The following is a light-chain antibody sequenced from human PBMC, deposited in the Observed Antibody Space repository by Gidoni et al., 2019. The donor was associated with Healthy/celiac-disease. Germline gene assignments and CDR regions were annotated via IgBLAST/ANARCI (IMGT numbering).Light chain of an antibody. CDR1: QSISSY. J-gene: IGKJ1*01. CDR3: QQSYSTPRT. Sequence: DIQITQSPSSLSASVGDRVTITCRASQSISSYLNWYQQKPGKAPKLLIYAASSLQRGVPSRFSGSGSGTDFTLTSSSLKPEDFATYYCQQSYSTPRTFGQXTKVEIK. V-gene: IGKV1-39*01. CDR2: AAS.